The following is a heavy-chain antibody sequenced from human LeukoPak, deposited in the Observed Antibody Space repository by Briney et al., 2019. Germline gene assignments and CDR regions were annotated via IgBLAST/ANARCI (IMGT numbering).Heavy chain of an antibody. CDR3: ARDGYYGSGSSPH. CDR2: ISWNSGSI. Sequence: GGSLRLSCAASGFTFDDYAMHWVRQAPGKGLEWVSGISWNSGSIGYADSVKGRFTISRDNAKNSLYLQMNSLRAEDTAVYYCARDGYYGSGSSPHWGQGTLVTVSS. CDR1: GFTFDDYA. J-gene: IGHJ4*02. D-gene: IGHD3-10*01. V-gene: IGHV3-9*01.